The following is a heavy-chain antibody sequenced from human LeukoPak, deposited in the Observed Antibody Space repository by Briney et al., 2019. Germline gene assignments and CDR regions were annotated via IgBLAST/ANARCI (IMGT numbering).Heavy chain of an antibody. CDR3: AKGFTIFGVVISADFDY. CDR1: GFTFSTYS. CDR2: ISYDGSNK. V-gene: IGHV3-30*18. D-gene: IGHD3-3*01. J-gene: IGHJ4*02. Sequence: GGSLRLSCAASGFTFSTYSMNWVRQAPGKGLEWVAVISYDGSNKYYADSVKGRFTISRDNSKNTLYLQMNSLRAEDTAVYYCAKGFTIFGVVISADFDYWGQGTLVTVSS.